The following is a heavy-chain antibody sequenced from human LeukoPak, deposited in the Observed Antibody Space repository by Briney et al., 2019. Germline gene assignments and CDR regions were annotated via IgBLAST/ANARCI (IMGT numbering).Heavy chain of an antibody. D-gene: IGHD5-12*01. Sequence: ASVKVSCKASGYTFTGYYMHWVRQAPGQGLEWMGWINPNSGGTNYAQKFQGRVTMTRDTSTSTAYMELSRLRSDDTAVYYCATVSWLRPPDRYFDYWGQGTLVTVSS. CDR2: INPNSGGT. CDR1: GYTFTGYY. J-gene: IGHJ4*02. CDR3: ATVSWLRPPDRYFDY. V-gene: IGHV1-2*02.